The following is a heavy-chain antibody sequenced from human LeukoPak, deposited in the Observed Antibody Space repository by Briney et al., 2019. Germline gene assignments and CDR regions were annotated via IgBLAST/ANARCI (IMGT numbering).Heavy chain of an antibody. Sequence: SETLSLTCTVSGGSISSSSYYWGWIRQPPGKGLEWIGSIYYSGSTYYNPSLKSRVTISVDTSKNQFSLKLSSVTAADTAVYYCARLYTVTTSFDYWGQGTLVTVSS. CDR2: IYYSGST. J-gene: IGHJ4*02. D-gene: IGHD4-17*01. CDR1: GGSISSSSYY. V-gene: IGHV4-39*07. CDR3: ARLYTVTTSFDY.